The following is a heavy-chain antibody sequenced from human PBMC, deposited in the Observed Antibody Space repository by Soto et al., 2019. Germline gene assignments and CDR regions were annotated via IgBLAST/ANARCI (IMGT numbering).Heavy chain of an antibody. CDR1: GYTFTGYY. CDR3: ARKDFWSGYYRVSHYYYGMDV. D-gene: IGHD3-3*01. Sequence: ASVKVSCKASGYTFTGYYMHWVRQAPGQGLEWMGWINPNSGGTNYAQKFQGRVTMTRDTSISTAYMELSRLRSDDTAVYYRARKDFWSGYYRVSHYYYGMDVWGQGTTVTVSS. CDR2: INPNSGGT. V-gene: IGHV1-2*02. J-gene: IGHJ6*02.